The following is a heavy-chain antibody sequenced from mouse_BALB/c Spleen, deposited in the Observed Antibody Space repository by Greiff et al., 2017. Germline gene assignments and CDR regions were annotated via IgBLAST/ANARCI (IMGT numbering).Heavy chain of an antibody. D-gene: IGHD2-14*01. CDR2: INSNGGST. V-gene: IGHV5-6-3*01. CDR3: ASLYYRYDGGYYAMDY. CDR1: GFTFSSYG. Sequence: EVHLVESGGGLVQPGGSLKLSCAASGFTFSSYGMSWVRQTPDKRLELVATINSNGGSTYYPDSVKGRFTISRDNAKNTLYLQMSSLKSEDTAMYYCASLYYRYDGGYYAMDYWGQGTSVTVSS. J-gene: IGHJ4*01.